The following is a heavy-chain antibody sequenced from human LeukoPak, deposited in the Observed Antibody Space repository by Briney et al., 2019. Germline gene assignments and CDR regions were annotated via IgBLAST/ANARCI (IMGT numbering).Heavy chain of an antibody. CDR3: ARDGVSVTTNPFDY. CDR1: GGSFSGYY. CDR2: INHSGST. J-gene: IGHJ4*02. V-gene: IGHV4-34*01. D-gene: IGHD4-17*01. Sequence: PSETLSLTCAVYGGSFSGYYWSWIRQPPGKGLEWIGEINHSGSTNYNPSLKSRVTISVDTSKNQFSLKLSSVTAADTAVYYCARDGVSVTTNPFDYWGQGTLVTVSS.